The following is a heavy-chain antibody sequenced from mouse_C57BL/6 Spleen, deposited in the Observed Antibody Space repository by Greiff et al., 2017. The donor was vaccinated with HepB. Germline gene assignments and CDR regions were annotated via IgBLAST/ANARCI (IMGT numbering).Heavy chain of an antibody. J-gene: IGHJ4*01. CDR1: GYTFTSYW. CDR2: IDPNSGGT. D-gene: IGHD2-5*01. Sequence: VQLQQSGAELVKPGASVKLSCKASGYTFTSYWMHWVKQRPGRGLEWIGRIDPNSGGTKYNEKFKSKATLTEDKPSSTAYMQLSSLTSEDSAVYYCARSYSNYERYAMDYWGQGTSVTVSS. V-gene: IGHV1-72*01. CDR3: ARSYSNYERYAMDY.